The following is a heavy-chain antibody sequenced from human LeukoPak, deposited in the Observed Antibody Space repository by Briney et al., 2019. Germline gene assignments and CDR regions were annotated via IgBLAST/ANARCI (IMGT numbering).Heavy chain of an antibody. J-gene: IGHJ6*02. CDR3: AKDRTPGDYYYYYGMDV. V-gene: IGHV3-23*01. Sequence: PGGSLRLSCAASGFTFSSYAMSWVRQAPGKGLEWVSAISGSGSSTYYADSVKGRFTISRDNSKNTLYLQMNSLRAEDTAVYYCAKDRTPGDYYYYYGMDVWGQGTTVTVSS. CDR1: GFTFSSYA. D-gene: IGHD4-23*01. CDR2: ISGSGSST.